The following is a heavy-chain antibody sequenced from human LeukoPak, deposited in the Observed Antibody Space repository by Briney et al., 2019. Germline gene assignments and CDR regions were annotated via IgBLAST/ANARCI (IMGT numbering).Heavy chain of an antibody. J-gene: IGHJ4*02. CDR1: GGTFSSYA. D-gene: IGHD5-18*01. Sequence: SVKVSCKASGGTFSSYAISWVRQAPGQGLEWMGRIIPIFGTANYAQKFQGRVTMTTDTSTSTAYMELRSLRSDDTAVYYCARDGVEDSYGYGPLEFDYWGQGTLVTISS. CDR3: ARDGVEDSYGYGPLEFDY. CDR2: IIPIFGTA. V-gene: IGHV1-69*05.